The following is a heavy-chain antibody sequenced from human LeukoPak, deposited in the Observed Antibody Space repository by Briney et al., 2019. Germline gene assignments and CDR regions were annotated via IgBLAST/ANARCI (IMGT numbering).Heavy chain of an antibody. J-gene: IGHJ6*02. CDR1: GGSLSNYY. V-gene: IGHV4-59*01. CDR3: ARSYDSRGYFYYGMDV. CDR2: IYFTGTT. Sequence: SETLSLTCTVSGGSLSNYYGSWIRQPPGKGLEWIGFIYFTGTTGYNPSLKSRVTISLDTSKNQSSLRLNSVTAADTAVYYCARSYDSRGYFYYGMDVWGQGTTVTVSS. D-gene: IGHD3-22*01.